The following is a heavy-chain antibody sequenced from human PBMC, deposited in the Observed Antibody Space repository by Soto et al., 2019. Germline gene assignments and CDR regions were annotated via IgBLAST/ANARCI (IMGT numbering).Heavy chain of an antibody. V-gene: IGHV1-46*01. CDR3: ARAPYDGPYYFDY. Sequence: SVKDSCKASGYTFTSYYMHWVRQAPGQGLEWMGIINPSGGSTSYAQKFQGRVTMTRDTSTSTVYMELSSPRSEDTAVYYCARAPYDGPYYFDYWGQGTLVTVSS. CDR2: INPSGGST. J-gene: IGHJ4*02. CDR1: GYTFTSYY. D-gene: IGHD3-22*01.